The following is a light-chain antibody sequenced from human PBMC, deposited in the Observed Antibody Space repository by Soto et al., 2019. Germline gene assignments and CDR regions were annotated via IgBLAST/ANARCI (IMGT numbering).Light chain of an antibody. V-gene: IGKV3-15*01. J-gene: IGKJ1*01. CDR1: QSVNNN. CDR3: QQYNNWRT. CDR2: GAS. Sequence: EIVMTQSPATLSVPPGERATLSCRASQSVNNNLAWYQQKPGQAPRLLIYGASTRATGIPARFSGSGSGTELTLTISSLQSEDIAVYYCQQYNNWRTFGQGTKV.